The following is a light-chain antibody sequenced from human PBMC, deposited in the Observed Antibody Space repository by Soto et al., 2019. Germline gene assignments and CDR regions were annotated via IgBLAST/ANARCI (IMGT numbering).Light chain of an antibody. CDR1: GSDVGDSSH. Sequence: QSVLTQPRSVSGSPGQSVTISCTATGSDVGDSSHVSWYQLHPGKAPKLMIYEVNNRPSGVPDRFSGSKSGSTASLTISGLQAEDEAEYYCCLSPGSLTWLFGGGNKVTVL. J-gene: IGLJ3*02. CDR2: EVN. CDR3: CLSPGSLTWL. V-gene: IGLV2-11*01.